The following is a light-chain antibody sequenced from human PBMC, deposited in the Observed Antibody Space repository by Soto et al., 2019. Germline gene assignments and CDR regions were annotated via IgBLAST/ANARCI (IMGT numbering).Light chain of an antibody. Sequence: DLQMTQSPSSVSASVGVRVTITFRASQVISSWLAWYQKQPGKAPELLSYTVFSLQSGVPSRFSVSGYTSDFTLTLSIPPPEDVATSYYQQANGLPLTFGGGTKVEIK. CDR3: QQANGLPLT. J-gene: IGKJ4*01. V-gene: IGKV1-12*01. CDR2: TVF. CDR1: QVISSW.